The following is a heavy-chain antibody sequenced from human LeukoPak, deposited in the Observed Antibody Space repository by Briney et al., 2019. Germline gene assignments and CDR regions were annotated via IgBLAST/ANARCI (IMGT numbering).Heavy chain of an antibody. Sequence: GGSPRLSCAPSGVTSRIYDMNWVRHAPGKGLEWVSYISSSGSTRSYADSVQGRYTISRDNAKNSLSLQMNSLRAEDTAVYYCARVAWRAFDIWGQGTMVTVSS. J-gene: IGHJ3*02. CDR2: ISSSGSTR. CDR1: GVTSRIYD. V-gene: IGHV3-48*03. D-gene: IGHD5-12*01. CDR3: ARVAWRAFDI.